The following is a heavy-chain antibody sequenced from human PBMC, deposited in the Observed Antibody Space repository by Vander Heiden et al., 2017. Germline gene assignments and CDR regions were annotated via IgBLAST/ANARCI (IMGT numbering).Heavy chain of an antibody. V-gene: IGHV3-23*01. D-gene: IGHD5-12*01. CDR1: GFTCSSVV. Sequence: EAQLLESGGDIVQQGGSLRLSCAASGFTCSSVVMSWVRQAPGKGLEWVSSVSADGGTTYYADSVKGRFTISRDNSKNRLYLDVNSLGAEDTAVYFAASGSYYGMDVWGRGTTVSVSS. CDR2: VSADGGTT. J-gene: IGHJ6*02. CDR3: ASGSYYGMDV.